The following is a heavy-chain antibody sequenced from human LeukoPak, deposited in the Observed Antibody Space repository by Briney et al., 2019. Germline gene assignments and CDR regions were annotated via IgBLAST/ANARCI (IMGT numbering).Heavy chain of an antibody. V-gene: IGHV1-69*05. J-gene: IGHJ4*02. CDR1: GGTFSSYA. D-gene: IGHD5-24*01. Sequence: SVKVSCKASGGTFSSYAISWVRQAPGQGLEWMGGIIPIFGTANYAQKFQGRVTITTDESTGTAYMELSSLRSEDTAVYYCARGRVEMATINDYFDYWGQGTLVTVSS. CDR3: ARGRVEMATINDYFDY. CDR2: IIPIFGTA.